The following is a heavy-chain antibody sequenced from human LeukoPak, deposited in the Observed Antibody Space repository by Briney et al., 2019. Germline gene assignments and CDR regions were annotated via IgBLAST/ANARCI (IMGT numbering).Heavy chain of an antibody. V-gene: IGHV4-31*03. J-gene: IGHJ6*04. Sequence: SQTLSLTCTVSGGSISSGGYYWSWIRPHPGKGLEWIGYIYYSGSTYYNPSLKSRVTISVDTSKNQFSLKLSSVTAADTAVYYCARYCSRTSCRHLDVWGKGTTVTVSS. D-gene: IGHD2-2*01. CDR1: GGSISSGGYY. CDR3: ARYCSRTSCRHLDV. CDR2: IYYSGST.